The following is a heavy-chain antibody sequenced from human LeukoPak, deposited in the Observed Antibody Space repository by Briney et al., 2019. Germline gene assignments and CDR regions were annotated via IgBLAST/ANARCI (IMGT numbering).Heavy chain of an antibody. D-gene: IGHD3-3*01. CDR1: RFTFSSYA. V-gene: IGHV3-33*01. Sequence: GGSLRLSCAASRFTFSSYAMHWVRQAPGKGLEWVAVIWYDGSNKYYADSVKGRFTISRDNSKNTLYLQVNSLRAEDTAVYYCARDGSFWRGYPYYFDYWGQGTLVTVSS. CDR2: IWYDGSNK. J-gene: IGHJ4*02. CDR3: ARDGSFWRGYPYYFDY.